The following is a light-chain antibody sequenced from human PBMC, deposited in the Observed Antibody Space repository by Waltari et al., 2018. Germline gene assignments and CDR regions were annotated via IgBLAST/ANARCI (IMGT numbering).Light chain of an antibody. J-gene: IGKJ1*01. CDR1: QSLVHSDGNTY. CDR2: KVS. CDR3: MQGTHWPWT. Sequence: DVVMTQSPLSLPVTLGQPASISCRSSQSLVHSDGNTYLNWFPQRPGQSPRRLIYKVSNRDSGVPDRFSGSGSGTDFTLKISRVEAEDVGVYYCMQGTHWPWTFGQGTKVDIK. V-gene: IGKV2-30*02.